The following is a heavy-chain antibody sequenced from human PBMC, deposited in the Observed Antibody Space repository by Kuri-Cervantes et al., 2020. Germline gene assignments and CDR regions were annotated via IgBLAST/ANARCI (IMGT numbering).Heavy chain of an antibody. J-gene: IGHJ4*02. Sequence: ASVKVSCKASGYTFSSYGISWARQAPGQGLEWMGWISVYNGNTNYAQKLQGRVTMTADTSTSTAYMELRSLRSDDTAVYYCARDSRAYFDYWGQGTLVTVSS. CDR2: ISVYNGNT. V-gene: IGHV1-18*01. CDR1: GYTFSSYG. CDR3: ARDSRAYFDY.